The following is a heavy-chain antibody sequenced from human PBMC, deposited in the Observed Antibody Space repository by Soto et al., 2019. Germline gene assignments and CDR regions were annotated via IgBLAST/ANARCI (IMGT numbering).Heavy chain of an antibody. V-gene: IGHV3-30*18. J-gene: IGHJ6*02. CDR3: AKDGVVVAATSDYYYYYGMDV. CDR2: ISYDGSNK. Sequence: GGSLRLSCAASGFTFSSFGMHWVRQAPGKGLEWVAVISYDGSNKYYADSVKGRFTISRDNSKNTLYLQMNSLRAEDTAVYYCAKDGVVVAATSDYYYYYGMDVWGQGTTVTVSS. CDR1: GFTFSSFG. D-gene: IGHD2-15*01.